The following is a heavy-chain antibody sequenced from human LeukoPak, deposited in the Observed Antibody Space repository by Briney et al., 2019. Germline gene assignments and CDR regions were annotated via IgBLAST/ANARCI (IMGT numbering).Heavy chain of an antibody. CDR3: ARERGYKTFDY. D-gene: IGHD5-18*01. CDR1: GYTFTDYY. V-gene: IGHV1-2*02. CDR2: INLNSGGT. J-gene: IGHJ4*02. Sequence: ASVKVSCKASGYTFTDYYMHWVRQAPGQGLEWMGWINLNSGGTNYAQKFQGRVTMTRDTSISTTYMELSRLRSDDTAVYYCARERGYKTFDYWGQGTLVTVSS.